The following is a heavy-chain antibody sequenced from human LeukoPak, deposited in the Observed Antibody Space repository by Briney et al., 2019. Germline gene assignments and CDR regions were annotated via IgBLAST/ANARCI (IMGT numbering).Heavy chain of an antibody. J-gene: IGHJ4*02. V-gene: IGHV1-18*01. Sequence: ASVKVSCKASGYTFTSYSINWVRQPPGQGLEWMGWISAYNGNTKYAQKLQGRVTMTTDTSTSTAYMELRSLRSDDTAVYYCASGHYYDIVDYWGQGTLVTVSS. CDR1: GYTFTSYS. CDR3: ASGHYYDIVDY. D-gene: IGHD3-22*01. CDR2: ISAYNGNT.